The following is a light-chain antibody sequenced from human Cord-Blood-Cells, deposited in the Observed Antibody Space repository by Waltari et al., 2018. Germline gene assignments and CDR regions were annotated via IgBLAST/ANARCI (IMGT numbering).Light chain of an antibody. J-gene: IGKJ1*01. Sequence: EIVLTQSPGTLSLSPGERATLSCRASQSVSSSYLAWYQQKPGQAPRLLIYVASSRATGIPDSFSGSGSGTDFTLTISRLEPEDFAVYYCQQYGSSTWTFGQGTKVEIK. V-gene: IGKV3-20*01. CDR3: QQYGSSTWT. CDR1: QSVSSSY. CDR2: VAS.